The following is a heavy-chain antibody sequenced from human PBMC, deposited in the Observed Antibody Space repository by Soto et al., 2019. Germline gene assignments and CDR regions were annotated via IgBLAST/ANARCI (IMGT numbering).Heavy chain of an antibody. V-gene: IGHV1-69*14. Sequence: QVQLVQSGAEVKKPGSSVKVSCKASGGTFSSYAISWVRQAPGQGLEWMGGIIPIFGTANYAQKFQGRVTITADKSSSTAYMDLSSLRSEDTAVYYCARYYYDSSGYYPHFDYWGQGTLVTVSS. D-gene: IGHD3-22*01. CDR1: GGTFSSYA. CDR2: IIPIFGTA. J-gene: IGHJ4*02. CDR3: ARYYYDSSGYYPHFDY.